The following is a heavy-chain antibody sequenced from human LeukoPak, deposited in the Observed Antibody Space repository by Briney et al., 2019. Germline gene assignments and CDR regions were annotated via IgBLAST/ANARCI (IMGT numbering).Heavy chain of an antibody. CDR3: LRDFHRESDY. V-gene: IGHV3-74*01. D-gene: IGHD5-24*01. CDR2: LSPDGTL. Sequence: PGGSLRLSCVVSGASISRSWMNCVRPVAGKGLVWVSRLSPDGTLNYVDSVKGRFTISRDDATNTLFLQMNNLRTEDSAIYYCLRDFHRESDYWGQGTLVTVSS. J-gene: IGHJ4*02. CDR1: GASISRSW.